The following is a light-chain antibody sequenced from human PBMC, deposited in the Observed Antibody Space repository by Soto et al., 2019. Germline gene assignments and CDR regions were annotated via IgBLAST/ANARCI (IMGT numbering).Light chain of an antibody. J-gene: IGLJ1*01. CDR2: DVT. CDR1: NSDVGGYNY. CDR3: CSSYGGSYSYV. V-gene: IGLV2-11*01. Sequence: QSVLTRPRSVSGSPGQSVTISCTGTNSDVGGYNYVSWYQHHPGKAPKLIIYDVTKRPSGVPGRFSGSKSGNTASLTISGLQAEDEADYYCCSSYGGSYSYVFGTGTKVTVL.